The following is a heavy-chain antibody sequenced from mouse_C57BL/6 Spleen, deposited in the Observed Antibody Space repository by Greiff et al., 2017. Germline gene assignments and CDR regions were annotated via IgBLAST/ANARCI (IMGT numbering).Heavy chain of an antibody. CDR2: IDPDTGGT. CDR3: TSWDDDY. Sequence: QVQLQQSGAELVRPGASVTLSCKASGYTFTDYEMHWVKQTPVHGLEWIGAIDPDTGGTAYNQKFKGKAILTADKSSSTAYMELRSLTSEDSAVYYCTSWDDDYWGQGTTLTVSS. V-gene: IGHV1-15*01. D-gene: IGHD4-1*01. CDR1: GYTFTDYE. J-gene: IGHJ2*01.